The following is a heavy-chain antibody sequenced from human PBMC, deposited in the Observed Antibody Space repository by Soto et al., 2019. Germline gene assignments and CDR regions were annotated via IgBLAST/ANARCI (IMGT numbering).Heavy chain of an antibody. CDR3: ARVNYGDYYYGMDV. J-gene: IGHJ6*02. D-gene: IGHD4-17*01. CDR1: GGSINYSY. CDR2: ISYTGSA. Sequence: KPSETLSLTCTVSGGSINYSYWTWIRQPPGKGLEWIGYISYTGSANYNASLKSRLTISVDTSTNQFSLKLSSVTAADTALYHCARVNYGDYYYGMDVWGQGTTVTVSS. V-gene: IGHV4-59*01.